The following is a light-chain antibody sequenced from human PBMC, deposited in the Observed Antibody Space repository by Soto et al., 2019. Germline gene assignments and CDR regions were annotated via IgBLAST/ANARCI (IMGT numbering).Light chain of an antibody. V-gene: IGLV2-14*01. CDR3: SSYTTSSTHNYV. CDR1: SSDVGGYNY. J-gene: IGLJ1*01. Sequence: QSALTQPASVSGSPGQSITISFTGTSSDVGGYNYVSWYQQHPGKAPKLMIYDVNNRPSGVSNRFSGSKSGNTASLTISGLQAEDEADYYCSSYTTSSTHNYVFGTGTKPTVL. CDR2: DVN.